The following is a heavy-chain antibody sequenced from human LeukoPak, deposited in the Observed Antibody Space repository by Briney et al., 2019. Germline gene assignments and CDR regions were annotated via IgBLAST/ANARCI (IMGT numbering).Heavy chain of an antibody. Sequence: GGSLRLSCAASGFIFSNYNMNWVRQAPGKGLEWISYISSSGSTVYYADRVKGRFTISRDNAKNSLYLQMNSLRDEDTAVYYCTRGGTTMIVVYFWGQGTLVTVSS. CDR1: GFIFSNYN. CDR2: ISSSGSTV. D-gene: IGHD3-22*01. V-gene: IGHV3-48*02. CDR3: TRGGTTMIVVYF. J-gene: IGHJ4*02.